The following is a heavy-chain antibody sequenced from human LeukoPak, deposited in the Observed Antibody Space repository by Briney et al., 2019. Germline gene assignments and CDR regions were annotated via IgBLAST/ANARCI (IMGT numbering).Heavy chain of an antibody. Sequence: GASVKVSCKASGYTFTGYYLHWVRQAPGRGLEWMGWINPNSGDTNYAQKFQGRVTMTRDTSIRTAYMELSGLRSGDTAVYYCAKNPYEYYFDYWGQGTLVTVSS. CDR3: AKNPYEYYFDY. CDR2: INPNSGDT. J-gene: IGHJ4*02. D-gene: IGHD5-12*01. CDR1: GYTFTGYY. V-gene: IGHV1-2*02.